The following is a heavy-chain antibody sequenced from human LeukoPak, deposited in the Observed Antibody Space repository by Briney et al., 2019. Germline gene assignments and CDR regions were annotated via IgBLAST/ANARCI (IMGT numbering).Heavy chain of an antibody. Sequence: SETLSLTCTVSGGSISSSSYYWGWIRQPPGKGLEWIGEINHRGSTNYNPSLKSRVTISVDKSKNQFSLKLSSVTAADTAVYYCARDRRAGLGRLDYWGQGTLVTVSS. CDR3: ARDRRAGLGRLDY. D-gene: IGHD6-13*01. J-gene: IGHJ4*02. CDR2: INHRGST. CDR1: GGSISSSSYY. V-gene: IGHV4-39*07.